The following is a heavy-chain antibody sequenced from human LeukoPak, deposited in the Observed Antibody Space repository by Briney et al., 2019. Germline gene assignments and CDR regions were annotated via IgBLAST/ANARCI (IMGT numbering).Heavy chain of an antibody. Sequence: PGGSLRPSCAASGFSFSVYAMSWVRQAPGKGLEWVSSISGSGGRTYYTNSVKGRFTISRENFKNTVYLEMNNLGAEDTALYYCAKGGQDFDFWRFDYWGQGNLVIVSS. CDR3: AKGGQDFDFWRFDY. CDR2: ISGSGGRT. V-gene: IGHV3-23*01. CDR1: GFSFSVYA. D-gene: IGHD3-3*01. J-gene: IGHJ4*02.